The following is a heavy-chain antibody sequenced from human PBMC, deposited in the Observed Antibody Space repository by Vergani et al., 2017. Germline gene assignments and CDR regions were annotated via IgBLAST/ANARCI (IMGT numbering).Heavy chain of an antibody. Sequence: QVQLVQSGAEVKKPGSSVKVSCKASGGTFSSYAISWVRQAPGQGLEWMGGIIPIFGTANYAQTFQGRVTITADKSTRTAYMELSSLSSEDTAVYYCARGLGYSGYVYFQFDYWGQGTLVNVST. CDR3: ARGLGYSGYVYFQFDY. J-gene: IGHJ4*02. CDR1: GGTFSSYA. CDR2: IIPIFGTA. V-gene: IGHV1-69*06. D-gene: IGHD5-12*01.